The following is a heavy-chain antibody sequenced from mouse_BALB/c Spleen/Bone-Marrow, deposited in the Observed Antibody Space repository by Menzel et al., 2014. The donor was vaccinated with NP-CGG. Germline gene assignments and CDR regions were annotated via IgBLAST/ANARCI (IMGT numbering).Heavy chain of an antibody. Sequence: VKLVESGPGLVAPPQSLSITCTVSGFSLTSYGIHWVRQPPGKGLEWLGVIWAGGSTNYNSALMSRLSISKDNSKSQVFLKMNSLQTDDTAMYYCARDGNYYFDYWGQGTTLTVSS. CDR1: GFSLTSYG. D-gene: IGHD2-1*01. V-gene: IGHV2-9*02. CDR3: ARDGNYYFDY. CDR2: IWAGGST. J-gene: IGHJ2*01.